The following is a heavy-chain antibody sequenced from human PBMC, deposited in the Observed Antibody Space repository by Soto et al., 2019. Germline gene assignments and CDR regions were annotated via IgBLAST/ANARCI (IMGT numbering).Heavy chain of an antibody. V-gene: IGHV4-39*01. J-gene: IGHJ4*02. Sequence: LQLQESGPGLVKPSETLSLTCTVFGDSIRNRNYYWGWIRQPPGKGLEWIVSRYDDGSTFYNPSLKGRISVFIDTSKKQFSLKMTSVTAADKAVYYCARGIYEGSSCYYLDVWGQGNLVTVSS. D-gene: IGHD3-22*01. CDR2: RYDDGST. CDR1: GDSIRNRNYY. CDR3: ARGIYEGSSCYYLDV.